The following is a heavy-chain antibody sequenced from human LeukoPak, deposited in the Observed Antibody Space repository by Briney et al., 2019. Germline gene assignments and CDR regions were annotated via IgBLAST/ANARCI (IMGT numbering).Heavy chain of an antibody. CDR1: GGSFSGYY. D-gene: IGHD6-13*01. CDR2: INHSRST. J-gene: IGHJ3*02. CDR3: ARAFFLASSSWCSGAFDI. V-gene: IGHV4-34*01. Sequence: SETLSLTCAVYGGSFSGYYWSWIRQPPGKGLEWIGEINHSRSTNYNPSLKSRVTISVDTSKNQFSLKLSSVTAADTAVYYCARAFFLASSSWCSGAFDIWGQGTMVTVSS.